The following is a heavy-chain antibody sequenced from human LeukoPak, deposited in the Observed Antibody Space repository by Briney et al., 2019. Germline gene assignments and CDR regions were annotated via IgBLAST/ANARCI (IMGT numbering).Heavy chain of an antibody. V-gene: IGHV3-7*01. J-gene: IGHJ4*02. CDR3: ARDSSGWYYFDY. CDR2: IKQDGSQK. D-gene: IGHD6-19*01. CDR1: GFTFSSYW. Sequence: GGSLRLSCAASGFTFSSYWMSWVRQAPGKGLEWVANIKQDGSQKYYVDSVKGRFTICRDNAKNSLYLQMNSLRAEDTAVYYCARDSSGWYYFDYWRQGTLVTVP.